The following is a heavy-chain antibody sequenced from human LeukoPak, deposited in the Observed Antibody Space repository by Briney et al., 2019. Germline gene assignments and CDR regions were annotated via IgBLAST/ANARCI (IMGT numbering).Heavy chain of an antibody. V-gene: IGHV3-30-3*01. CDR2: ISYDGSNK. D-gene: IGHD6-19*01. CDR1: GFTFSSYA. CDR3: ARDKASSGRPAIFDC. Sequence: GGSLRLSCAASGFTFSSYAMHWVRQAPGKGLEWVAVISYDGSNKYYADSVKGRFTISRDDSKNTLYLRMNSLRVEDTAVYYCARDKASSGRPAIFDCWGQGTLVTVSS. J-gene: IGHJ4*02.